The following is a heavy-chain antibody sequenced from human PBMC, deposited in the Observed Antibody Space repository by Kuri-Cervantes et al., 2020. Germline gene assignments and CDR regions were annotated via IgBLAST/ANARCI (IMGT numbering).Heavy chain of an antibody. J-gene: IGHJ4*02. CDR2: TNPSGGST. V-gene: IGHV1-46*01. D-gene: IGHD6-19*01. CDR3: AREGIAVAGHGGYDY. Sequence: ASVKVSCKVSGYTLTELSMHWVRQAPGQGLEWMGITNPSGGSTSYAQKFQGRVTMTRDASTSTDYMELSSLRSEDTAVYYCAREGIAVAGHGGYDYWGQGTLVTVSS. CDR1: GYTLTELS.